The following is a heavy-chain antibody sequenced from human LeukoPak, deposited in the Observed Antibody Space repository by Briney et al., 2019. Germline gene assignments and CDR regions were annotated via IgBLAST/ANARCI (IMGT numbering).Heavy chain of an antibody. V-gene: IGHV3-30-3*01. J-gene: IGHJ4*02. CDR3: ASSNEFYYDTSTYVDF. D-gene: IGHD3-22*01. CDR2: RSHDGGIE. Sequence: GGSLRLSCAASVFPFSRYAVHWVRQAPGKGLEWVTLRSHDGGIEDYADSVKGRFTISRDNSRNTLYLQMNSLKPEDTAVYYCASSNEFYYDTSTYVDFWGQGTLVTVSS. CDR1: VFPFSRYA.